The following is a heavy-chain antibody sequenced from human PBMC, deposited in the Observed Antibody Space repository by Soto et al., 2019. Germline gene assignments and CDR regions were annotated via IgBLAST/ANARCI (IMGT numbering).Heavy chain of an antibody. CDR3: ARWVGGSMYDNSGKYDS. Sequence: QVQLVESGGSVVQPGRSLRLTCAASGFTFSSNGMHWVRQAPGKGLEWVALVSYDGSKKYYADSVKGRFTISRDNSENTLYLQMNSLRAEDTAVYYCARWVGGSMYDNSGKYDSWGQGTLVTVSS. D-gene: IGHD3-22*01. J-gene: IGHJ5*01. V-gene: IGHV3-30*03. CDR2: VSYDGSKK. CDR1: GFTFSSNG.